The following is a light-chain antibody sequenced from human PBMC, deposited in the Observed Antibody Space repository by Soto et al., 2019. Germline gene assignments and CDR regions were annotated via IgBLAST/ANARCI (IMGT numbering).Light chain of an antibody. CDR1: SSNIGENY. J-gene: IGLJ2*01. Sequence: QSVLTQPPSVSAAPGQKVTISCSGSSSNIGENYVSWYQQFPGTAPKLLIYDNNKRPSGIPDRFSGSKSGTSATLGITGLQTGDEADYHCGSWDNSLTAGVFGGGTKVT. CDR3: GSWDNSLTAGV. CDR2: DNN. V-gene: IGLV1-51*01.